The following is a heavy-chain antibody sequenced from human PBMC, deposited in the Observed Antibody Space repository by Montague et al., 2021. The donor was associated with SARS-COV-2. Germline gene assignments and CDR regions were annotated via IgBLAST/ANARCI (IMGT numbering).Heavy chain of an antibody. D-gene: IGHD5-18*01. Sequence: SETLSLTCTVTGGPISGSSVYWGWIRQSPGKGLEWIASVDYSGNTYYSPSLKSRLTISVDTSKNQFSLKLNSVTAADTALYYRARREYSYGWGDWGQGTLVTVSS. CDR3: ARREYSYGWGD. CDR2: VDYSGNT. J-gene: IGHJ4*02. CDR1: GGPISGSSVY. V-gene: IGHV4-39*01.